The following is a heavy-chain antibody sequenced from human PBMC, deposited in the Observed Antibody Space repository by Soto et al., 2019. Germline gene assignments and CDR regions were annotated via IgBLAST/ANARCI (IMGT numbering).Heavy chain of an antibody. CDR3: ARDLGSGWYGVAGY. J-gene: IGHJ4*02. CDR2: ISAYNGNT. V-gene: IGHV1-18*01. Sequence: GASVKVSCKASGYTFTSYGISWVRQASGQGLEWMGWISAYNGNTNYAQKLQGRVTMTTDTSTSTAYMELKSLRSDDTAVYYCARDLGSGWYGVAGYWGQGTLVTVSS. CDR1: GYTFTSYG. D-gene: IGHD6-19*01.